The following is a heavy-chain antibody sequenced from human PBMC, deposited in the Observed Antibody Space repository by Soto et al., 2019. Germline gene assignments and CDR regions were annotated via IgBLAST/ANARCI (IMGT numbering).Heavy chain of an antibody. V-gene: IGHV1-69*01. CDR1: GGTFSSYA. CDR3: ARTRLAAAGTFAY. D-gene: IGHD6-13*01. Sequence: QVQLVQSGAEVKKPGSSVKVSCKASGGTFSSYAISWVRQAPGQGLEWMGGIIPIFGTANYAQKFQGRVTITADESTSTAYVELSCLSSEDKAVYYCARTRLAAAGTFAYCGQATLVTVS. CDR2: IIPIFGTA. J-gene: IGHJ4*02.